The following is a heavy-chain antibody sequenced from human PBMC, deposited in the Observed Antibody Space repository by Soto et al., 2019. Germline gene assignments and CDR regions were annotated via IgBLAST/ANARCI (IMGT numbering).Heavy chain of an antibody. CDR3: AKDHSRVVVAATTYYYYYMDV. J-gene: IGHJ6*03. CDR1: GFTFSSYA. D-gene: IGHD2-15*01. V-gene: IGHV3-23*01. Sequence: GGSLRLSCAASGFTFSSYAMSWVRQAPGKGLEWVSAISGSGGSTYYADSVKGRFTISRDNSKNTLYLQMNSLRAEDTAVYYCAKDHSRVVVAATTYYYYYMDVWGKGTTVTVSS. CDR2: ISGSGGST.